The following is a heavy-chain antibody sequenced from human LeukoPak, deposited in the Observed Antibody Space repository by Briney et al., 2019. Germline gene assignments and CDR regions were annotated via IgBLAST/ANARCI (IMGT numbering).Heavy chain of an antibody. J-gene: IGHJ4*02. CDR1: GCTFSSYG. V-gene: IGHV3-30*18. Sequence: PAGSLTLSFAASGCTFSSYGMHWVRQPPPKGLEWVAVITYDESNNYYEDSVKGRFTISRDNSKDTLYLQMNSLGVEDTAVYYCAKDHCSGGSWKRFDYWGQGTTVTVSS. D-gene: IGHD2-15*01. CDR3: AKDHCSGGSWKRFDY. CDR2: ITYDESNN.